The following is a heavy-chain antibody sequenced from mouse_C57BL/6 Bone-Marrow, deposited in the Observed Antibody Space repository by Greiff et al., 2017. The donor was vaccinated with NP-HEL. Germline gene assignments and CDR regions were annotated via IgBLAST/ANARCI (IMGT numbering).Heavy chain of an antibody. Sequence: EVTLQQSGPVLVKPGASVKMSCKASGYTFTDYYMNWVKQSHGKSLEWIGVINPYNGGTSYNQKFKGKTTLTVDKSSSTAYMELNSLTSEDSAVYYCARDWEADYWGQGTTLTVSA. D-gene: IGHD4-1*01. CDR3: ARDWEADY. V-gene: IGHV1-19*01. J-gene: IGHJ2*01. CDR1: GYTFTDYY. CDR2: INPYNGGT.